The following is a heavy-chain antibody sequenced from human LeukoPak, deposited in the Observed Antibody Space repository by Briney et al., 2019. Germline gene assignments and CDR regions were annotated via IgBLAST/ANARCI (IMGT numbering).Heavy chain of an antibody. J-gene: IGHJ4*02. CDR1: GFTFSSYG. Sequence: PGGSLRLSCAASGFTFSSYGMHWVRQAPGKGLEWVAVIWYDGSNKYYADSVKGRFTISRDNSKNTLYLQMNSLRAEDAAVYYCVRGSMVKRGIVDYWGQGTLVTVSS. V-gene: IGHV3-33*01. CDR3: VRGSMVKRGIVDY. D-gene: IGHD5-18*01. CDR2: IWYDGSNK.